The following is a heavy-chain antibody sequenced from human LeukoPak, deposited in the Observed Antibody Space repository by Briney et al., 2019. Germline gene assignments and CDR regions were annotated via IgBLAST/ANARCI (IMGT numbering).Heavy chain of an antibody. CDR1: GFSFRSSD. CDR3: ATIGSSSRYFDN. D-gene: IGHD6-6*01. Sequence: GGSLRLSCAASGFSFRSSDMNWGRQAPGKGLEWVSSISGSGSHTYYADSVKGRFTISRDNANNLLYLQMNSLGAEDTALYYCATIGSSSRYFDNWGQGTLVTVSS. CDR2: ISGSGSHT. V-gene: IGHV3-21*01. J-gene: IGHJ4*02.